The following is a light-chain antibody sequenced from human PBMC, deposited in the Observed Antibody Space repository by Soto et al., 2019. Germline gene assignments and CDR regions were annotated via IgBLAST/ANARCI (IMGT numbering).Light chain of an antibody. J-gene: IGLJ1*01. CDR2: DVT. CDR3: SSYTSFKTLV. V-gene: IGLV2-14*01. Sequence: QSVLTQPASLSESPGQSITISCTGSSGDVGGYKYVSWYQQHPGKAPKLLIYDVTNRPSGVSNRFSGSKSGYTASLTISGLQSEDEADYYCSSYTSFKTLVFGTGTKVTVL. CDR1: SGDVGGYKY.